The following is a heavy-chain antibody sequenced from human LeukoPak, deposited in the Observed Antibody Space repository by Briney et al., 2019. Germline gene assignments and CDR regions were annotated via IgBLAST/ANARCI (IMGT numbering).Heavy chain of an antibody. V-gene: IGHV3-74*01. CDR3: VSFYETY. J-gene: IGHJ4*02. CDR2: INSDGSWT. Sequence: GGSLRLSCAASGNYWMHWVRQAPGEGLVWVSHINSDGSWTSYADSVKGRFTISKDNAKNTVYLQMNNLRAEHTAVYYCVSFYETYWGRGTLVTVSS. CDR1: GNYW. D-gene: IGHD2-2*01.